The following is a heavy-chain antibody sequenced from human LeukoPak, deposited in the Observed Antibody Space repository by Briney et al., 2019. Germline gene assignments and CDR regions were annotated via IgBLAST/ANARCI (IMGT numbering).Heavy chain of an antibody. Sequence: GASVKVSCKASGYTFTSYDINWVRQATGRGLEWMGWMNPNSGNTGYAQKFQGRVTITRNTSISTAYMELSSLRSEDTAVYYCARVGVGGYGDYVFDYWGQGTLVTVSS. CDR2: MNPNSGNT. D-gene: IGHD4-17*01. CDR3: ARVGVGGYGDYVFDY. CDR1: GYTFTSYD. V-gene: IGHV1-8*03. J-gene: IGHJ4*02.